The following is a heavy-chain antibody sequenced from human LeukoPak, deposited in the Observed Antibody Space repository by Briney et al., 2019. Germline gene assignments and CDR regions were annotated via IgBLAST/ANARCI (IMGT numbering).Heavy chain of an antibody. CDR3: ARHPSGRMWLQQGGWFDP. Sequence: PSETLSLTCTVSGGSISSISYYWGWIRQPPGKGLEWIGSMYHNGSTYYNPPLKSRVTISVDTSKNQFSLKLTSVTAADTAVYYCARHPSGRMWLQQGGWFDPWGQGTLVTVSS. CDR2: MYHNGST. V-gene: IGHV4-39*01. CDR1: GGSISSISYY. J-gene: IGHJ5*02. D-gene: IGHD5-24*01.